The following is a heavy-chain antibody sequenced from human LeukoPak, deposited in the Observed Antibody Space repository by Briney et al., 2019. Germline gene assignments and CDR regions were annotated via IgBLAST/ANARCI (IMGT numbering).Heavy chain of an antibody. V-gene: IGHV1-2*02. Sequence: ASVKVSCKDSGYTFTGYYMHWVRQAPGQGLEWMGWIYPNSGATKYAQKFQGRVTMTRDTSISTAYMELSGLRSDDTAVYYCGTLLSNGPFDYWGQGSLVTVSS. CDR2: IYPNSGAT. J-gene: IGHJ4*02. CDR3: GTLLSNGPFDY. CDR1: GYTFTGYY.